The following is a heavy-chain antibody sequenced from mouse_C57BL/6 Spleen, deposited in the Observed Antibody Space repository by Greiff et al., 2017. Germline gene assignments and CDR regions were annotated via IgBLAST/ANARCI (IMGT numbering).Heavy chain of an antibody. CDR1: GFTFSSYA. D-gene: IGHD2-4*01. CDR3: ARDTRLRGGFAY. CDR2: ISDGGSYT. J-gene: IGHJ3*01. V-gene: IGHV5-4*01. Sequence: EVKLVESGGGLVKPGGSLKLSCAASGFTFSSYAMSWVRQTPEKRLEWVATISDGGSYTYYPDNVKGRFTISRDNAKNNLYLQMSHLKSEDTAMYYCARDTRLRGGFAYWGQGTLVTVSA.